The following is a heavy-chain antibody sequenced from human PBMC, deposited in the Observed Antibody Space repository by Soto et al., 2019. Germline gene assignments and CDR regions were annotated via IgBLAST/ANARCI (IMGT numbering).Heavy chain of an antibody. Sequence: SETLSLTRTVSGGSISSYYWSWIRQPAGKGLEWIGRIYTSGSTNYNPSLKSRVTMSVDTSKNQFSLKLSSVTAADTAVYYCARGDCSSTSCYMKFWFDPWGQGTLVTVSS. D-gene: IGHD2-2*02. CDR1: GGSISSYY. J-gene: IGHJ5*02. CDR2: IYTSGST. V-gene: IGHV4-4*07. CDR3: ARGDCSSTSCYMKFWFDP.